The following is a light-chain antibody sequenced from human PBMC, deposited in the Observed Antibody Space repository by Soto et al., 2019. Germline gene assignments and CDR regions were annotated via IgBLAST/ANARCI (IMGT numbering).Light chain of an antibody. V-gene: IGLV2-23*01. CDR3: CSFAGSSTYVV. Sequence: QSALTQPASVSGSPGQSITISCTGTSSDVGSYNLVSWFQHHPGKAPKLMTYEGSKRPSGVSNRFSGSKSGNTASLTISELQAEDEADYYCCSFAGSSTYVVFGGGTQLTVL. J-gene: IGLJ2*01. CDR1: SSDVGSYNL. CDR2: EGS.